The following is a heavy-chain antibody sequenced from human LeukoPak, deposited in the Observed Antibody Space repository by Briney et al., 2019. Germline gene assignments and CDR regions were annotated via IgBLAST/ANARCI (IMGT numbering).Heavy chain of an antibody. Sequence: SETRSLTCAVYGGSFSGYYWGWIRQPPGKGLEWIGNIFYSGSTYYSPSLRSRVTISLDTSRNQFSLKLNSVTAADTAVYYCAKSNGYGLVDIWGQGTMVTVSS. CDR1: GGSFSGYY. J-gene: IGHJ3*02. CDR3: AKSNGYGLVDI. CDR2: IFYSGST. D-gene: IGHD3-10*01. V-gene: IGHV4-34*12.